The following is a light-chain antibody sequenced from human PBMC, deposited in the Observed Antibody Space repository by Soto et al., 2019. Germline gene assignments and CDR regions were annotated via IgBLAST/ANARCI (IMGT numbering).Light chain of an antibody. CDR1: SSDVGGYNF. CDR2: DVA. V-gene: IGLV2-14*03. CDR3: CSYSGSSTIVV. J-gene: IGLJ2*01. Sequence: QSALTQPASVSGSPGQSITISCTGTSSDVGGYNFVSWYQQHPGKAPRLMIFDVANRPSWVSTRFSGSKSGNTASLTISGLQAEDEADYYCCSYSGSSTIVVFGAGTKVTVL.